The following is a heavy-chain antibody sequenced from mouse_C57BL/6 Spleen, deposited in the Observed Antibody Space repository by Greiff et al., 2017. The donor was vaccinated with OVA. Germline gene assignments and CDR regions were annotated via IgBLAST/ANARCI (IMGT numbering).Heavy chain of an antibody. CDR3: ARRLYYFDY. Sequence: QVQLQQPGAELVMPGASVKLSCKASGYTFTSYWMHWVKQRPGQGLEWIGEIDPSDSYTNYNQKFKGKSTLTVDKSSSTAYMQLSSLTSEASAVYYCARRLYYFDYWGQGTTLTVSS. CDR2: IDPSDSYT. CDR1: GYTFTSYW. D-gene: IGHD3-2*02. V-gene: IGHV1-69*01. J-gene: IGHJ2*01.